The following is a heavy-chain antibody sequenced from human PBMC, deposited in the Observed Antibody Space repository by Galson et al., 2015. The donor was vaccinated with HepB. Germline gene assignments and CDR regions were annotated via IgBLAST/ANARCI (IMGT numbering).Heavy chain of an antibody. Sequence: SVKVSCKASGYTFTSYDINWVRQATGQGPEWMGWMNTNNGNTGYAQKFQGRVAMTRDTSISTAYMELTGLRSEDTAVYYCARDDIDCSNTSCYALADYWGQGTLVTVSS. J-gene: IGHJ4*02. CDR3: ARDDIDCSNTSCYALADY. D-gene: IGHD2-2*01. V-gene: IGHV1-8*01. CDR2: MNTNNGNT. CDR1: GYTFTSYD.